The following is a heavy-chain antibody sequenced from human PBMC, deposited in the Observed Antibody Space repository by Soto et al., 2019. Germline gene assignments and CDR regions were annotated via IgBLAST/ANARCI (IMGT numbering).Heavy chain of an antibody. CDR1: GDISPRYG. D-gene: IGHD4-17*01. Sequence: QVQLVQSGPEVKKPGALVKVSCKASGDISPRYGISWVRQAPGQGLEWLGWINCYNGVTNYAQSLQGRVTLTTDSSTSRAYMEVRSLRFDDTTVYYGAGAHGNYGTLDQWGQGTLVTVSS. CDR3: AGAHGNYGTLDQ. CDR2: INCYNGVT. V-gene: IGHV1-18*01. J-gene: IGHJ4*02.